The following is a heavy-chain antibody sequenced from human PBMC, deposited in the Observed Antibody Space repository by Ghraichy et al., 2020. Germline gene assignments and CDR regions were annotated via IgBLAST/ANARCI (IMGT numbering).Heavy chain of an antibody. CDR3: AREGDCSGGRCYGVDYYYGMDV. Sequence: ASVKVSCKASGYTFTSYAMHWVRQAPGQRLEWMGWINAGNGNTKYSQKFQGRVTITRDTSASTAYMELSSLRSEDTAVYYCAREGDCSGGRCYGVDYYYGMDVWGQGTTVTVSS. CDR2: INAGNGNT. CDR1: GYTFTSYA. D-gene: IGHD2-15*01. J-gene: IGHJ6*02. V-gene: IGHV1-3*01.